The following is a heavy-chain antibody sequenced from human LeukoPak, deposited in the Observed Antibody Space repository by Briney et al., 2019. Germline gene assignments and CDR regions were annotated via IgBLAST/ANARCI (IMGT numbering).Heavy chain of an antibody. D-gene: IGHD3-16*01. CDR3: ARHLGL. CDR2: ISSGSSTI. J-gene: IGHJ4*02. CDR1: GFTFSTYS. Sequence: GGSLRLSCAASGFTFSTYSMNWVRQAPGKGLEWVSYISSGSSTIYYADSVKGRFTTSRDNAKNSLYLQMNSLRAEDTAVYYCARHLGLWGQGTLVTVSS. V-gene: IGHV3-48*01.